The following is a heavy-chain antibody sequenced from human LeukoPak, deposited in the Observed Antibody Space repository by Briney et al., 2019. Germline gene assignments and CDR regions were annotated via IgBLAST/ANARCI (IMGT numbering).Heavy chain of an antibody. CDR3: ARDAPRQGVRGVSFFDY. D-gene: IGHD3-10*01. Sequence: LSLTCTVSGGSISSYYWSWIRQPPGKGLEWVSYISSSGSTIYYADSVKGRFTISRDNAKNSLYLQMNSLRAEDTAVYYCARDAPRQGVRGVSFFDYWGQGTLVTVSS. CDR2: ISSSGSTI. J-gene: IGHJ4*02. V-gene: IGHV3-11*01. CDR1: GGSISSYY.